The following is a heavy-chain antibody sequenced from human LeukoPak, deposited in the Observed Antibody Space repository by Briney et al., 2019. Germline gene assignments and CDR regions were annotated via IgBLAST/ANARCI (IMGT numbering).Heavy chain of an antibody. CDR3: VLGSYSSSYYYYYYGMDV. CDR1: GFTFSSYW. V-gene: IGHV3-74*01. CDR2: INSDGSST. J-gene: IGHJ6*02. D-gene: IGHD6-6*01. Sequence: PGGSLRLSCAASGFTFSSYWMHWVRQAPGKGLVWVSRINSDGSSTSYADSVKGRFTISRDNAKNTQYLQMNSLRAEDTAVYYCVLGSYSSSYYYYYYGMDVWGQGTTVTVSS.